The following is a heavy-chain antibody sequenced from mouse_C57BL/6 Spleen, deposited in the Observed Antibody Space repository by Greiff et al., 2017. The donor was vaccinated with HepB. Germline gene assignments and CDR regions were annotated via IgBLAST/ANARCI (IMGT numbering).Heavy chain of an antibody. D-gene: IGHD2-1*01. V-gene: IGHV1-82*01. CDR2: IYPGDGDT. CDR1: GYAFSSSW. Sequence: QVQLKQSGPELVKPGASVKISCKASGYAFSSSWMNWVKQRPGKGLEWIGRIYPGDGDTNYNGKFKGKATLTADKSSSTAYMQLSSLTSEDSAVYFCASVGYYGNLHYFDYWGQGTTLTVSS. J-gene: IGHJ2*01. CDR3: ASVGYYGNLHYFDY.